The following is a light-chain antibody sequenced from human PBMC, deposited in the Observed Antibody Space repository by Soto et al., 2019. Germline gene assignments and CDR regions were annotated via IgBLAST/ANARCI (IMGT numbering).Light chain of an antibody. CDR2: EVS. CDR3: ISYTSSSTL. CDR1: SGDVGSYNR. V-gene: IGLV2-18*02. Sequence: QSALTQPPSVSVSPGQSVTISCTGTSGDVGSYNRVSWHQQPPGTAPKLMMYEVSNRPSGVPDRFSGYKSGNTASLTISGRQAEDEAYYYCISYTSSSTLFGGGTKLTVL. J-gene: IGLJ2*01.